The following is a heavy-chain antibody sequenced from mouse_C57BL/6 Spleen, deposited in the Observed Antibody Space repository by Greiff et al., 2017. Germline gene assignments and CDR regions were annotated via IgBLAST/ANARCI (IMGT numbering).Heavy chain of an antibody. CDR2: IYPGNSDT. J-gene: IGHJ4*01. CDR3: TREGLTGTNYAMDY. CDR1: GYTFTSYW. V-gene: IGHV1-5*01. Sequence: VQLQQSGTVLARPGASVKMSCKTSGYTFTSYWMHWVKQRPGQGLEWIGAIYPGNSDTSYNQKFKGKAKLTAVTSASTAYMELSSLTNEDSAVYYRTREGLTGTNYAMDYWGQGTSVTVSS. D-gene: IGHD4-1*01.